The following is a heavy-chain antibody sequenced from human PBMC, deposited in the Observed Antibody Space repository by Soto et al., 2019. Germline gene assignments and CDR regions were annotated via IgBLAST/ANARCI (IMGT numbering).Heavy chain of an antibody. J-gene: IGHJ1*01. Sequence: QVQLVQSGAEVKKPGSSVKVSCKASGGTFSSYTISWVRQAPGQGLEWMGRIIPILGIANYAQKFQGRVRITTDKSTSIACVELSSLRSEDTAVYYWARDSTVTTLYFQHWGQGTLVTVSS. CDR1: GGTFSSYT. CDR3: ARDSTVTTLYFQH. D-gene: IGHD4-17*01. CDR2: IIPILGIA. V-gene: IGHV1-69*08.